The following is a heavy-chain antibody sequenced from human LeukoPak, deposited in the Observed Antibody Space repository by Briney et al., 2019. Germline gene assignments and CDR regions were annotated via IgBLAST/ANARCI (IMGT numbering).Heavy chain of an antibody. CDR1: GGSISCGSYY. CDR3: ARASGSYNNWFDP. V-gene: IGHV4-61*02. Sequence: SSETLSLTCTVSGGSISCGSYYWSWIRQPAGKGLEWIGRIYTSGSTNYNPSLKSRVTISVDTSKNQFSLKLSSVTAADTAVYYCARASGSYNNWFDPWGQGTLVTVSS. D-gene: IGHD1-26*01. CDR2: IYTSGST. J-gene: IGHJ5*02.